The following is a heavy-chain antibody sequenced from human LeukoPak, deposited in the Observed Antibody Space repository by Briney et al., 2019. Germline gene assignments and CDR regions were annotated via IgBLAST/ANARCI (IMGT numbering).Heavy chain of an antibody. V-gene: IGHV3-23*01. CDR3: AKGRYYDPNYGMDV. J-gene: IGHJ6*02. Sequence: GGSLRLSCAASGFTFSSYAMSWVRQAPGKGLEWVSAISGSGGSTYYADSVKGRFTISRDNSKNTLYPQMNSLRAEDTAVYYCAKGRYYDPNYGMDVWGQGTTVTVSS. CDR2: ISGSGGST. CDR1: GFTFSSYA. D-gene: IGHD3-3*01.